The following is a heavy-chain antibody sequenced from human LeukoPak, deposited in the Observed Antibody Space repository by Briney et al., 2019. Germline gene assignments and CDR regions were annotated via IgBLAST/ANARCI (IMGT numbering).Heavy chain of an antibody. V-gene: IGHV3-66*01. J-gene: IGHJ6*02. Sequence: GGSLRLSCAASGFTVNSNYMSWVRQAPGKGLEWVSAIYSGGNTYYADSVKGRFTISRDNSKNTLYLQMNSLRAEDTAVYYCARESTSSYDYYGMDVWGQGTTITVSS. CDR3: ARESTSSYDYYGMDV. CDR2: IYSGGNT. D-gene: IGHD2-2*01. CDR1: GFTVNSNY.